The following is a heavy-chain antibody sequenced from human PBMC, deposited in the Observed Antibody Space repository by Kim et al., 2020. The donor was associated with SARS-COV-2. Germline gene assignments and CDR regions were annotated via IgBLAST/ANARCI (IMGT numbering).Heavy chain of an antibody. CDR1: GGSVSSVSYY. CDR3: ARDVYGGNSNYFDY. J-gene: IGHJ4*02. Sequence: SETLSLTCTVSGGSVSSVSYYWSWIRQPPGKGLEWIGNIGYSGSTNYNPSLKSRVTMSADTSKKQLSLKLFSVTAADTAVYYCARDVYGGNSNYFDYWGQGTLVTVSS. CDR2: IGYSGST. D-gene: IGHD2-15*01. V-gene: IGHV4-61*01.